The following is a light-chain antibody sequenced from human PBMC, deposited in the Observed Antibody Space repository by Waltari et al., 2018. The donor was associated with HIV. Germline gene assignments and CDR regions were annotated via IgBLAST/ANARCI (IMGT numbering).Light chain of an antibody. CDR1: SSDDGGYNY. CDR3: SSYTSSTILA. CDR2: EVS. Sequence: QSALTQPASVSGSPGQSITISCTGTSSDDGGYNYVSWYQQHPGKAPKLMIYEVSNRPSGVPDRFSGSKSGNTASLTISGLQAADEGDYYCSSYTSSTILAFGEGTKLTVL. V-gene: IGLV2-14*01. J-gene: IGLJ2*01.